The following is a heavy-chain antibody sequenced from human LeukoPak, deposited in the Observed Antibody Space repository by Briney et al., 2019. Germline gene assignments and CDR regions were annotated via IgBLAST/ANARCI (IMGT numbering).Heavy chain of an antibody. CDR3: ARSYYGILTGPGGFDI. Sequence: SQTLSLTCTVSGGSISSGDYYWSWIRQPPGKGLESIGYIYYSGSTYYNPSLKSRVTISVDTSKNQFSLKLSSVTAADTAVYYCARSYYGILTGPGGFDIWGQGTMVTVSS. D-gene: IGHD3-9*01. J-gene: IGHJ3*02. CDR1: GGSISSGDYY. CDR2: IYYSGST. V-gene: IGHV4-30-4*01.